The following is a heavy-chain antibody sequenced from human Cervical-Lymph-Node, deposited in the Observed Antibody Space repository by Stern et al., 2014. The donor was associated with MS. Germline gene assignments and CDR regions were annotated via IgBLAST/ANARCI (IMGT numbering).Heavy chain of an antibody. Sequence: VQLQESGPGLVKPSGTLSLTCAVSGGSISSSNWWSWVRQPPGKGLEWIGEIYHSGSTNYNPSRKSRVTKSVDKSKNQFSLKLSSVTAADTAVYYCARGPYGDYGEFDYWGQGTLVTVSS. J-gene: IGHJ4*02. CDR2: IYHSGST. D-gene: IGHD4-17*01. CDR3: ARGPYGDYGEFDY. V-gene: IGHV4-4*02. CDR1: GGSISSSNW.